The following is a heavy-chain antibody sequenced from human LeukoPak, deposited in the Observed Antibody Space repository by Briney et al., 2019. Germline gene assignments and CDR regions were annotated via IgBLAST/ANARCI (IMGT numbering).Heavy chain of an antibody. CDR1: GFPFSDYE. CDR2: ISGSASHI. J-gene: IGHJ4*02. CDR3: ARGGGYSSGWYKYYFDF. V-gene: IGHV3-48*03. D-gene: IGHD6-19*01. Sequence: GGSLRLSCTASGFPFSDYEMNWVRQAPGRGLKWVSYISGSASHIYYADSVKGRFTISRDNAKNSLYLQMNSLRVEDTAVYYCARGGGYSSGWYKYYFDFWGQGTLVTVSS.